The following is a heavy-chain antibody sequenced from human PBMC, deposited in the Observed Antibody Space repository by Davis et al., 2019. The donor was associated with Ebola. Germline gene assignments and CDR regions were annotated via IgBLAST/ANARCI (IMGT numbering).Heavy chain of an antibody. J-gene: IGHJ4*02. CDR1: GFALSSYS. CDR3: AKIGGSLAPNFNY. V-gene: IGHV3-30*18. D-gene: IGHD3-10*01. CDR2: ISYDGSNK. Sequence: PGGSLRLSCAASGFALSSYSMNWVRQAPGKGLEWVAVISYDGSNKYYADSVKGRFTISRDNSKNTLYLQMNSLRAEDTAVYYCAKIGGSLAPNFNYWGQGTLVTVSS.